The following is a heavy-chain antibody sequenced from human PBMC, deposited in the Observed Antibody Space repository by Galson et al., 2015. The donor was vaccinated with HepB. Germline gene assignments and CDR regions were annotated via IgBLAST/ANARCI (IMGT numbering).Heavy chain of an antibody. J-gene: IGHJ4*02. CDR2: ISASGIT. Sequence: SETLSLTCSVSGDSVSRYYWSWIRQPAGKGLEWIGRISASGITTYSASLKSRGTMSVDTPKNLLSLNLRSVTAADTAVYFCARDRYNLGAFDDWGQGTLVTVSS. V-gene: IGHV4-4*07. D-gene: IGHD5-24*01. CDR1: GDSVSRYY. CDR3: ARDRYNLGAFDD.